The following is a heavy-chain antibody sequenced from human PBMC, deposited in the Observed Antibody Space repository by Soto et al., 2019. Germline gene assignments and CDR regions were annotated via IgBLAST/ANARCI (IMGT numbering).Heavy chain of an antibody. CDR1: GFTFSSYA. V-gene: IGHV3-30-3*01. D-gene: IGHD6-19*01. CDR2: ISYDGSNK. CDR3: ARDHFFNSGWYDAFDI. J-gene: IGHJ3*02. Sequence: GGSLRLSCAASGFTFSSYAMHWVRQAPGKGLEWVAVISYDGSNKYYADSVKGRFTISRDNSKNTLYLQMNSLRAEDTAVYYCARDHFFNSGWYDAFDIWGQGTMVTVSS.